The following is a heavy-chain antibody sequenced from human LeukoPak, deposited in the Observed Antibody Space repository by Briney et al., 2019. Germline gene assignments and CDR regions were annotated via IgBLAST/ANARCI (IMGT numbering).Heavy chain of an antibody. D-gene: IGHD3-22*01. Sequence: SETLSLTCAVYGGSFSGYYWSWIRQPPGKGLEWIGEINHSGSTNYNPSLKSRVTISVDTSKNQFPLKLSSVTAADTAVYYCARRDSYYYDSSGYFTFDYWGQGTLVTVSS. CDR3: ARRDSYYYDSSGYFTFDY. J-gene: IGHJ4*02. V-gene: IGHV4-34*01. CDR1: GGSFSGYY. CDR2: INHSGST.